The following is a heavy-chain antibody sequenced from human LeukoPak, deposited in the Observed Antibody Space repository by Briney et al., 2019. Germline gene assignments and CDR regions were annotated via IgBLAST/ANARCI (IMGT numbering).Heavy chain of an antibody. CDR1: GYTFTSYD. V-gene: IGHV1-2*02. CDR2: INPNSGGT. CDR3: ARDSKVEEAYSSTWSRYYYYYMDV. D-gene: IGHD6-13*01. Sequence: GASVKVSCKASGYTFTSYDINWVRQATGQGLEWMGWINPNSGGTNYAQKFQGRVTMTWDTSISTAYMELSRLRSDDTAAYYCARDSKVEEAYSSTWSRYYYYYMDVWGKGTTVTVSS. J-gene: IGHJ6*03.